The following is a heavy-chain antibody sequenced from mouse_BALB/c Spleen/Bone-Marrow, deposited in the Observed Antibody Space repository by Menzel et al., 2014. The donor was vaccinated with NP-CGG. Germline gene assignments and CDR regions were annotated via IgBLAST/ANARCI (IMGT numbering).Heavy chain of an antibody. V-gene: IGHV1S81*02. CDR2: INPSNGGT. Sequence: QLQQSGAELVKPGVSVKLSCKASGYTFTSYYMYWVKQRPGQGLEWIGEINPSNGGTNFNEKFKNKATLTVDKSSSTAYMQLSSLIFEDSAVYYCTRSNGNWFSYRSPGTPVTVSA. CDR3: TRSNGNWFSY. CDR1: GYTFTSYY. D-gene: IGHD2-1*01. J-gene: IGHJ3*01.